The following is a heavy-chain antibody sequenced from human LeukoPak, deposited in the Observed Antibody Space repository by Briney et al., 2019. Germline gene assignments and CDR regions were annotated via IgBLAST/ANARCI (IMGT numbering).Heavy chain of an antibody. D-gene: IGHD5-12*01. V-gene: IGHV3-33*01. J-gene: IGHJ4*02. CDR2: IWYDGTNK. Sequence: GGSLRLSCAASGFTFSSFGMHWVRQAPGKGLEWAAVIWYDGTNKYYADSVRGRFTISRDNSKNTLYLQMNSLRAEDTAVYYCARDGSGYEIDYWGQGTLVTVSS. CDR3: ARDGSGYEIDY. CDR1: GFTFSSFG.